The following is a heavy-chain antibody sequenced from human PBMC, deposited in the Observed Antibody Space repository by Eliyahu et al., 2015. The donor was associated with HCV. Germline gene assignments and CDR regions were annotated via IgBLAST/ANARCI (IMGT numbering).Heavy chain of an antibody. D-gene: IGHD6-19*01. J-gene: IGHJ5*02. CDR2: IHYSGSP. Sequence: QVQLQESGPGLVKPSETLSLTCTVSGGSISTYYXSWSRQPPGXGLEWIGYIHYSGSPNYNPSLKSRVTISVDTSKNQFSLKLSSVTAADTAVYYCASGGGGIAVAGTGGWFDPWGQGTLVTVSS. V-gene: IGHV4-59*01. CDR3: ASGGGGIAVAGTGGWFDP. CDR1: GGSISTYY.